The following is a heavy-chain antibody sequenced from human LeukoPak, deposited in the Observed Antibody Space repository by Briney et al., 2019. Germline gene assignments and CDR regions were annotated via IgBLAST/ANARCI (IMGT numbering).Heavy chain of an antibody. V-gene: IGHV3-48*01. D-gene: IGHD3-22*01. CDR2: ISSSSSTI. CDR3: ARDMYYYDSSGYLDY. CDR1: GFTFSSYS. Sequence: PGGSLRLSCAASGFTFSSYSMNWVRQAPGKGLEWVSYISSSSSTIYYADSVKGRFAISRDNAKNSLYLQMNSLRAEDTAVYYCARDMYYYDSSGYLDYWGQGTLVTVSS. J-gene: IGHJ4*02.